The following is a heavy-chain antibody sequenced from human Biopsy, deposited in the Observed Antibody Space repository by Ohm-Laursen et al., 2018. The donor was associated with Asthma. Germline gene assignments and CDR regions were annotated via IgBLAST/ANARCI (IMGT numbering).Heavy chain of an antibody. D-gene: IGHD2-15*01. V-gene: IGHV1-69*13. CDR2: INSVFGTT. CDR3: ARKAGSCISRNCYSLDF. J-gene: IGHJ4*02. Sequence: GASVKVSCKPLGGTFNTYVIGWVRQAPGQGLEWMGGINSVFGTTTYPQKFQDRVTTTADDSTSTVYMELSSLRSEDTAVYYCARKAGSCISRNCYSLDFWGQGTLVTVSS. CDR1: GGTFNTYV.